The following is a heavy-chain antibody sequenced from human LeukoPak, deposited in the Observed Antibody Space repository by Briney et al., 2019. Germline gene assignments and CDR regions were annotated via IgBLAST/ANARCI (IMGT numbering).Heavy chain of an antibody. Sequence: ASVKVSCKASGYTFTGYGISWVRQAPGQGLEWMGWISVYNGNTNYAQKLQGRVTMTTDTSTSTAYMELRSLRSGDTAVYYCARDRDTHYYGSGSYYYAFDIWGQGTMVTVSS. CDR3: ARDRDTHYYGSGSYYYAFDI. CDR2: ISVYNGNT. V-gene: IGHV1-18*01. J-gene: IGHJ3*02. CDR1: GYTFTGYG. D-gene: IGHD3-10*01.